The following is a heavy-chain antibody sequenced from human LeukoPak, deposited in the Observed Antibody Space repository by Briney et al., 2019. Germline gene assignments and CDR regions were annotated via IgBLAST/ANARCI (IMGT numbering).Heavy chain of an antibody. CDR2: IYHSGST. CDR1: GGSISSSNW. J-gene: IGHJ4*02. D-gene: IGHD3-3*01. Sequence: SETLSLTCAVSGGSISSSNWWSWVRQPPGKGLEWIGEIYHSGSTNYNPSLKSRVTISADKSKNQFSLKLSSVTAADTAVYYCAGDFWSGYYFRDWGQGTLVTVSS. CDR3: AGDFWSGYYFRD. V-gene: IGHV4-4*02.